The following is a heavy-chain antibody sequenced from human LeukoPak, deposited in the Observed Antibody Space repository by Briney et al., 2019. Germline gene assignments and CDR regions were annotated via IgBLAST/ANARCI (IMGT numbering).Heavy chain of an antibody. CDR1: GGSISRYS. V-gene: IGHV4-59*01. Sequence: PSETLSLTCTVSGGSISRYSWSWIRQPPGKGLEWIGYIYYSGSTNYNPSLKSRVTISVDTSKNQFSLKLSSVTAADTAVYYCARYGHYYGYTRWGQGTLVTVSS. D-gene: IGHD3-10*01. CDR3: ARYGHYYGYTR. J-gene: IGHJ4*02. CDR2: IYYSGST.